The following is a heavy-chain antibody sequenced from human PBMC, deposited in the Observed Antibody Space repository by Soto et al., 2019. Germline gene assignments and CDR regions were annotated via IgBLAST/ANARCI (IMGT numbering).Heavy chain of an antibody. CDR1: GFTFSSYA. D-gene: IGHD2-2*01. CDR2: ISGSGGDT. Sequence: GGSLRLSCAASGFTFSSYAMSWVRQAPGKGLEWVSGISGSGGDTYYADSVKGRFTISRDNSKNTLYLQMSSLRAEDTAIYYCAKRGYCSSTSCYYMDVWGKGTTVTVSS. CDR3: AKRGYCSSTSCYYMDV. J-gene: IGHJ6*03. V-gene: IGHV3-23*01.